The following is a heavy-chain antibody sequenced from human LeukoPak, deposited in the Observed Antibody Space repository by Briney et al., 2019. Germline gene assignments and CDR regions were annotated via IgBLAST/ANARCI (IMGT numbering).Heavy chain of an antibody. CDR1: GYTFTGYY. J-gene: IGHJ6*03. V-gene: IGHV7-4-1*02. CDR3: ALAAAGTRNYYYMDA. Sequence: ASVKVSCKASGYTFTGYYMHWVRQAPGQGLEWMGWINTNTGNPTYAQGFTGRFVFSLDTSVSTAYLQISSLKAEDTAVYYCALAAAGTRNYYYMDAWGKGTTVTVSS. CDR2: INTNTGNP. D-gene: IGHD6-13*01.